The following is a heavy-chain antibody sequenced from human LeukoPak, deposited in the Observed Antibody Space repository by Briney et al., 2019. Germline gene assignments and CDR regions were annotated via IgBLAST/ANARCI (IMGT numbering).Heavy chain of an antibody. J-gene: IGHJ4*02. Sequence: GGSLRLSCAASGFTFSSYSMNWVRQAPGKGLEWVSSISSSSSYIYYADSVKGRFTISRDNAKNPLYLQMNSLRAEDTAVYYCATSGRLFHFDYWGQGTLVTVSS. V-gene: IGHV3-21*01. D-gene: IGHD3-10*01. CDR3: ATSGRLFHFDY. CDR1: GFTFSSYS. CDR2: ISSSSSYI.